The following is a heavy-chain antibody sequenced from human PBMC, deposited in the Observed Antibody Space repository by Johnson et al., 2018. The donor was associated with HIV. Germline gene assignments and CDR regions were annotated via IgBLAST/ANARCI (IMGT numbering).Heavy chain of an antibody. CDR1: GFTFSSYA. CDR2: ISYDGSNK. Sequence: QVQLVESGGGVVQPGRSLRLSCAASGFTFSSYAMHWVRQAPGKGLEWVAVISYDGSNKYYADSVKGRFTISRDNSKNTLYLQMNSLRAEDTAVYYCARGGLGDYVVAFHFWGQGTMVTVSS. V-gene: IGHV3-30-3*01. J-gene: IGHJ3*01. CDR3: ARGGLGDYVVAFHF. D-gene: IGHD4-17*01.